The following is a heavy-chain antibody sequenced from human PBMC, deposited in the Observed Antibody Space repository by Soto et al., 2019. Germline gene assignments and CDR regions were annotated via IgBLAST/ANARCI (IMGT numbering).Heavy chain of an antibody. CDR1: GFIFSSYG. J-gene: IGHJ4*02. CDR3: AKDTRLRLGDLSFDAFDY. Sequence: GGSLRLSCPASGFIFSSYGMSWVRQAPGKGLEWVAGISGSGGSTWYAGSVKGRFTILRDNSKNTLYLQMNSLRAEDTAVYYCAKDTRLRLGDLSFDAFDYWRQGTLVTVSS. CDR2: ISGSGGST. D-gene: IGHD3-16*02. V-gene: IGHV3-23*01.